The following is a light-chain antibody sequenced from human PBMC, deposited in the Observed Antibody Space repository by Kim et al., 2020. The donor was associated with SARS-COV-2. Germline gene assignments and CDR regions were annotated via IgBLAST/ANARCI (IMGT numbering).Light chain of an antibody. CDR3: TAWDRGLKAWV. Sequence: QAGLTQPPSVSKDLRQTATLTCTGTSNNVGYQGAAWLQQHQGHPSKLLSYRKGNRPSGISGRFSASRSGNTASLTIAGLQPEDEADYYCTAWDRGLKAWVFGGGTQLTVL. V-gene: IGLV10-54*04. CDR2: RKG. CDR1: SNNVGYQG. J-gene: IGLJ3*02.